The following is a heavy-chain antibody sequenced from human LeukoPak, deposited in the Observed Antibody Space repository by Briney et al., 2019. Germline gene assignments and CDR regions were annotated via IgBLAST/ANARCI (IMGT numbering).Heavy chain of an antibody. V-gene: IGHV4-34*01. D-gene: IGHD2-2*01. Sequence: SETLSLTCAVYGGSFSGYYWSWIRQPPGKGLEWIGEINHSGSTNYNPSLKSRVTISVDTSKNQFSLKLSSVTAADTAVYYCARVRYCSSTSCYANNYYYCYYMDVWGKGTTVTVSS. CDR1: GGSFSGYY. CDR2: INHSGST. CDR3: ARVRYCSSTSCYANNYYYCYYMDV. J-gene: IGHJ6*03.